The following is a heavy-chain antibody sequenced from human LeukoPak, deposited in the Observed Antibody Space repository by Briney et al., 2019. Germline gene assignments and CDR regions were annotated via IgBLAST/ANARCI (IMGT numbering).Heavy chain of an antibody. CDR1: GGSISGDSW. CDR3: ARVGTIFGVVPMYYFDY. V-gene: IGHV4-4*02. CDR2: IHHSGDT. D-gene: IGHD3-3*01. Sequence: SETLSLTCAVSGGSISGDSWWSWVRQSPGKGLEWIGEIHHSGDTDYNSSLKSRVTISVDTSKNQFSLKLSSVTAADTAVYYCARVGTIFGVVPMYYFDYWGQGTLVIVSS. J-gene: IGHJ4*02.